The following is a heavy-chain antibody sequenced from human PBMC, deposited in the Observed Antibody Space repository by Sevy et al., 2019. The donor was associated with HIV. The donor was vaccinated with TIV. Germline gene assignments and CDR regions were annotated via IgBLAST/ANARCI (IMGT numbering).Heavy chain of an antibody. D-gene: IGHD2-21*02. CDR1: GFTFSSYD. CDR2: IGTAGDT. Sequence: RGYLRLSCAASGFTFSSYDMHWVRQGTGKGLERVSAIGTAGDTYYADSVKGRFTISRENAKKSLYLQMSSLRAGDTAVYYCARKSYGADSGNFDYWGQGTLVIVSS. J-gene: IGHJ4*02. CDR3: ARKSYGADSGNFDY. V-gene: IGHV3-13*01.